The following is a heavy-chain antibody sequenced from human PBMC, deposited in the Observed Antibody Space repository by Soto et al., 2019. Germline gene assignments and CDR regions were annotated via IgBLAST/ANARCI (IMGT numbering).Heavy chain of an antibody. J-gene: IGHJ3*02. V-gene: IGHV1-69*01. CDR2: IFPMYGTP. D-gene: IGHD5-12*01. CDR3: ARDYEYQIRELAALDI. Sequence: QVLLVQSGAEVKKPGSSVKVSCKASGGAFSRYAISWVRQAPGQGLEWVGGIFPMYGTPVYAQKLQGRVTLTADEATTTAYMELSGLRYEDTAFYYCARDYEYQIRELAALDIWGQGTMVTVSS. CDR1: GGAFSRYA.